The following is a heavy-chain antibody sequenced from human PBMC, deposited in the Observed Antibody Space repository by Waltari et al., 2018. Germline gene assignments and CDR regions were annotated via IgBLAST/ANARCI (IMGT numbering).Heavy chain of an antibody. V-gene: IGHV4-59*01. CDR1: GGSISSSY. CDR3: ARGRGQRNPYFDY. Sequence: QVQLQESGPGLVKPSETLSLTCTVSGGSISSSYWSWLRQPPGKGLEWLGYIYYSGSTNYNPSLKSRVTISVDTSKNQFSLKLSSVTAADTAVYYCARGRGQRNPYFDYWGQGTLVTVSS. CDR2: IYYSGST. J-gene: IGHJ4*02.